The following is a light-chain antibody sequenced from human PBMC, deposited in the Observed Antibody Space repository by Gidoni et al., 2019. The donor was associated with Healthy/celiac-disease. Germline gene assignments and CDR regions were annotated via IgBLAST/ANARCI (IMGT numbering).Light chain of an antibody. Sequence: EIVLTQSPGTLSLSPGERATLSCRASQSVSSSDLAWYQQKPGQAPRLLIYGASSRATGIPDRFSGSGSGTDFTLTISRLEPEDFAVYYCQQYGRTFGQGTKLEIK. CDR2: GAS. CDR1: QSVSSSD. V-gene: IGKV3-20*01. J-gene: IGKJ2*01. CDR3: QQYGRT.